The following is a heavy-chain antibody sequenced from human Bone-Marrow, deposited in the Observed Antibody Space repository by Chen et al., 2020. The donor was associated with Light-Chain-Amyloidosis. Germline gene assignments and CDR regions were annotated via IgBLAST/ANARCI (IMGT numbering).Heavy chain of an antibody. CDR3: ARQYYDFWSGSYYFDY. CDR2: IYYSGST. Sequence: QLQLQESGPGLVKPSETLSLTCTVSGGSISSSSYYWGWISQPPGKGLEWIGSIYYSGSTYYNPSLKSRVTISVDTSKNQFSLKLSSVTAADTAVYYCARQYYDFWSGSYYFDYWGQGTLVTVSS. J-gene: IGHJ4*02. CDR1: GGSISSSSYY. V-gene: IGHV4-39*01. D-gene: IGHD3-3*01.